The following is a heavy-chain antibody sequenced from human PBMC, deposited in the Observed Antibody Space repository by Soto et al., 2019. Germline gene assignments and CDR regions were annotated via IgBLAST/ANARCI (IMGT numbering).Heavy chain of an antibody. CDR2: IGPFEAHAP. Sequence: EVQLLESGGDLVHPGGTLILYCVGSGYPFGEYAMRWVRQAPGKGLEWVSAIGPFEAHAPAYAASVKGRLTISRDKSRNILFLQMTNLRAGDTGVYSCERDAIPYNGRDDAFDLWCQGTVVTVSS. CDR1: GYPFGEYA. V-gene: IGHV3-23*01. D-gene: IGHD2-8*01. CDR3: ERDAIPYNGRDDAFDL. J-gene: IGHJ3*01.